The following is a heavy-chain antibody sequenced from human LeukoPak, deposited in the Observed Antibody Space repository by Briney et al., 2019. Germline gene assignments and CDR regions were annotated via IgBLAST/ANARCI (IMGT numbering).Heavy chain of an antibody. CDR1: GFTFSSYG. CDR2: ISYDGSNK. V-gene: IGHV3-30*03. Sequence: GGSLRLSCAASGFTFSSYGMHWVRQAPGKGLEWVAVISYDGSNKYYADSVKGRFTISRDNSKNTLYLQMNSLRAEDTAVYYCARDLYSGSYYVDYWGQGTLVTVSS. J-gene: IGHJ4*02. CDR3: ARDLYSGSYYVDY. D-gene: IGHD1-26*01.